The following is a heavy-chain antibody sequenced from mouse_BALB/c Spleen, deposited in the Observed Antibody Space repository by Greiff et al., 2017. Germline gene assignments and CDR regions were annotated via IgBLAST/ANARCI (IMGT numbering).Heavy chain of an antibody. CDR1: GFSLTSYD. CDR2: IWTGGGT. D-gene: IGHD2-4*01. J-gene: IGHJ3*01. V-gene: IGHV2-9-2*01. CDR3: VRDYDYDEGFAY. Sequence: QVQLKESGPGLVAPSQSLSITCTVSGFSLTSYDISWIRQPPGKGLEWLGVIWTGGGTNYNSAFMSRLSISKDNSKSQVFLKMNSLQTDDTAIYYCVRDYDYDEGFAYWGQGTLVTVSA.